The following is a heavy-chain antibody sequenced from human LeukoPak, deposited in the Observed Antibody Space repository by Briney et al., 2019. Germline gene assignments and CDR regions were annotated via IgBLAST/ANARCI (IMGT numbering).Heavy chain of an antibody. Sequence: GGSLRLSCAASGFTFSSYAMSWVRQAPGKGLEWVSAISGSGGSTYYADSVKGRFTISRDNAKNSLYLQMNSLRAEDTAVYYCATTTYYYDSSGPALNDAFDIWGQGTMVTVSS. CDR1: GFTFSSYA. V-gene: IGHV3-23*01. J-gene: IGHJ3*02. CDR2: ISGSGGST. D-gene: IGHD3-22*01. CDR3: ATTTYYYDSSGPALNDAFDI.